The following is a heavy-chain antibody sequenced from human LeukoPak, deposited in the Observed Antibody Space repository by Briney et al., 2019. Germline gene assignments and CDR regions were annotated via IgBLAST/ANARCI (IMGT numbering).Heavy chain of an antibody. Sequence: GRSLRLSCAASGFTFSSYSMNWVRQAPGKGLEWVAFIRYDGSNKYYADSVKGRFTISRDNSKNTLYLQMNSLRAEDTAVYYCAKDFPDNWNDVGYWGQGTLVTVSS. J-gene: IGHJ4*02. V-gene: IGHV3-30*02. CDR2: IRYDGSNK. D-gene: IGHD1-20*01. CDR3: AKDFPDNWNDVGY. CDR1: GFTFSSYS.